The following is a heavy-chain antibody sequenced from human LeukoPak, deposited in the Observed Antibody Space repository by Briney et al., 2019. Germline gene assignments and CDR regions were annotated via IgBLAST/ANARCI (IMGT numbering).Heavy chain of an antibody. CDR1: GFTFSSYW. J-gene: IGHJ3*02. V-gene: IGHV3-7*01. Sequence: PGGPLRLSCAASGFTFSSYWMSWVRQAPGKGLEWVATIKQDGSEKYYVDSVKGRFTISRDNAKNSLYLQMNSLRAEDTAVYYCARAGVRGVLYAFDIWGQGTMVTVSS. CDR3: ARAGVRGVLYAFDI. D-gene: IGHD3-10*01. CDR2: IKQDGSEK.